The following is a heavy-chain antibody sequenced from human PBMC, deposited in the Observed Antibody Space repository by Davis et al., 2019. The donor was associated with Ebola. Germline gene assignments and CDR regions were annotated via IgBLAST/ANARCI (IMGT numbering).Heavy chain of an antibody. CDR2: ISGSGGST. CDR3: AKDLDIVVVPAAIPY. Sequence: GESLKISCAASGFTFSSYAMSWVRQAPGKGLEWVSAISGSGGSTYYADSVKGRFTISRDNSKNTLYLQMNSLRAEDTAVYYCAKDLDIVVVPAAIPYWGQGTLVTVSS. V-gene: IGHV3-23*01. CDR1: GFTFSSYA. D-gene: IGHD2-2*02. J-gene: IGHJ4*02.